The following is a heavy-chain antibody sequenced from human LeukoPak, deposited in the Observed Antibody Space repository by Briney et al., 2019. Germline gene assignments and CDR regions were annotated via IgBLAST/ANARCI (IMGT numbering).Heavy chain of an antibody. V-gene: IGHV1-2*02. CDR1: GYTFSNYF. CDR3: ARGYVWIEMGLGY. Sequence: GASVKVSCKASGYTFSNYFIYRVRQAPGQGLEWMGGINPNSGDINYAPKFQGRVTMTRDTSISTAYMDLNRLSSDDTAVYYCARGYVWIEMGLGYWGQGTLVTVSS. CDR2: INPNSGDI. D-gene: IGHD3/OR15-3a*01. J-gene: IGHJ4*02.